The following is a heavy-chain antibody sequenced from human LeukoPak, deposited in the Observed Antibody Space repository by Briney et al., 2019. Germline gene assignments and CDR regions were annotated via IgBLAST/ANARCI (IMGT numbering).Heavy chain of an antibody. J-gene: IGHJ4*02. CDR1: GGTFSSYA. CDR2: IIPIFGTA. CDR3: ARAPLYGDYGIDY. V-gene: IGHV1-69*13. D-gene: IGHD4-17*01. Sequence: SVKVSCKASGGTFSSYAISWVRQAPGQGLEWMGGIIPIFGTANYAQKFQGRVTITADESTSTAYMELSSLRSEDTAVYYCARAPLYGDYGIDYWGQGTLATVSS.